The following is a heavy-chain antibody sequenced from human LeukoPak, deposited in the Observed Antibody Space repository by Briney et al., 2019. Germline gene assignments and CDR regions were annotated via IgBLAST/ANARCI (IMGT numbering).Heavy chain of an antibody. D-gene: IGHD3-22*01. CDR1: GGSFSGYY. V-gene: IGHV4-34*01. CDR2: INHSGST. Sequence: SETLSLTCAVYGGSFSGYYWSWIRQPPGKGLEWIGEINHSGSTNYNPSLKSRVTISVDTSKNQFSLKLSSVTAADTAVYYCALRDSTGYYPDYWGQGTLVTVSS. J-gene: IGHJ4*02. CDR3: ALRDSTGYYPDY.